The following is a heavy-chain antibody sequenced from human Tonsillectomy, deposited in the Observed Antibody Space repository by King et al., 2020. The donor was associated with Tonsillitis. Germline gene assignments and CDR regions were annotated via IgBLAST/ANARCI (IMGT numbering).Heavy chain of an antibody. CDR2: ISYDGSNT. Sequence: VQLVESGGGVVQPGRSLRLSCAASGFDFSGYPMHWVRQAPGKGLEWVALISYDGSNTYYGSSVKGRFAVSRDNSKNTLYLQMNSLRPGDTAIYYCARDYDSWSGHDHHFDFWGQGTLVTVSS. CDR3: ARDYDSWSGHDHHFDF. CDR1: GFDFSGYP. D-gene: IGHD3-3*01. V-gene: IGHV3-30*09. J-gene: IGHJ4*02.